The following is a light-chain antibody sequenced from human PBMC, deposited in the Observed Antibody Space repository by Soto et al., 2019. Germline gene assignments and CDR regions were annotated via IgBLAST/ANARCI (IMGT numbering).Light chain of an antibody. CDR2: GAS. Sequence: EIVLTQSPATLSLSPGERATLSCRASQSVRSNFLAWYQQKPGQAPRLLIYGASNRATGIPARFSGSGSGTDFTLTISSLEPEDFAVYYCQQRSNWPPGYTFGQGTKVDIK. V-gene: IGKV3-11*01. J-gene: IGKJ2*01. CDR3: QQRSNWPPGYT. CDR1: QSVRSNF.